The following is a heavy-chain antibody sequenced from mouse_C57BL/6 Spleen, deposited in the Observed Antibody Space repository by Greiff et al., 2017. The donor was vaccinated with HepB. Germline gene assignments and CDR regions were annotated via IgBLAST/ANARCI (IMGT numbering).Heavy chain of an antibody. V-gene: IGHV5-4*01. D-gene: IGHD2-4*01. CDR1: GFTFSSYA. Sequence: EVMLVESGGGLVKPGGSLKLSCAASGFTFSSYAMSWVRQTPEKRLEWVATISDGGSYTYYPDNVKGRFTISRDNAKNNLYLQMSHLKSEDTAMYYCARDKHDYGAWFAYWGQGTLVTVSA. CDR2: ISDGGSYT. CDR3: ARDKHDYGAWFAY. J-gene: IGHJ3*01.